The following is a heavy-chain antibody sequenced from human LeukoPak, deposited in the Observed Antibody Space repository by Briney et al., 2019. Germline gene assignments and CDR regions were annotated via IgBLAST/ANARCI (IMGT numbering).Heavy chain of an antibody. CDR1: GFTFSSYA. V-gene: IGHV3-23*01. CDR2: ISGSVGSG. Sequence: GGPLRLSCAASGFTFSSYAMSWVRQAPGKGLEWVSAISGSVGSGYYTDSVKGRFNIARDNSQNTLYLQMNSLRAEDTAVYYCAKDRPYYYDSSGYYPLFDYWGQGTLVTVSS. D-gene: IGHD3-22*01. J-gene: IGHJ4*02. CDR3: AKDRPYYYDSSGYYPLFDY.